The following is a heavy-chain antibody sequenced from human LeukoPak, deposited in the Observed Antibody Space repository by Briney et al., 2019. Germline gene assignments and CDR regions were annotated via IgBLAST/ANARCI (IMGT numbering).Heavy chain of an antibody. Sequence: GGSLRLSCAASGLTVRNNFMSWVRQAPGRGLEWVSVIYSDGSTYYEDSVKGRFTISRDTSKNTLSLQMNSLRVEDTAVYYCAREKGRGVISPYYDYWGQGTRVTVSS. CDR3: AREKGRGVISPYYDY. J-gene: IGHJ4*02. V-gene: IGHV3-53*01. D-gene: IGHD3-10*01. CDR1: GLTVRNNF. CDR2: IYSDGST.